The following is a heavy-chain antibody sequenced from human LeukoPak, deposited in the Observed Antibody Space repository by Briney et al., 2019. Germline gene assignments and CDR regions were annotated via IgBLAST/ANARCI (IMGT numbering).Heavy chain of an antibody. CDR3: ATEGQCGFTTCPGLQF. CDR1: GGSISSGGYY. J-gene: IGHJ4*02. D-gene: IGHD2-2*01. V-gene: IGHV4-31*03. Sequence: PSQTLSLTCTVSGGSISSGGYYWSWIRQHPGKGLEWIGYIYYSGSTYYNPSLKSRVTISVDTSKNQFSLKLSSVTAADSAMYYCATEGQCGFTTCPGLQFWGQGILVSVSS. CDR2: IYYSGST.